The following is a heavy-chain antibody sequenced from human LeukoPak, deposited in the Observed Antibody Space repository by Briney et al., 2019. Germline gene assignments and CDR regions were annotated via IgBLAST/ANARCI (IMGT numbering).Heavy chain of an antibody. J-gene: IGHJ4*02. CDR1: GFTVSTNY. V-gene: IGHV3-53*01. CDR2: IYSGGST. CDR3: ARRAGGYSHPYDY. Sequence: PGGSLRLSCVVSGFTVSTNYMSWVRQAPGKGLEWVSLIYSGGSTYYADSVKGRFTISRVNSKNTLYLQMNSLRAEDTAVYYCARRAGGYSHPYDYWGQGTLVTVSS. D-gene: IGHD4-23*01.